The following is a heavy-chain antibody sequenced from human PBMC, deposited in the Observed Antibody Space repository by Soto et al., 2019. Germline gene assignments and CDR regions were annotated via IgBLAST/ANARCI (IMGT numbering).Heavy chain of an antibody. J-gene: IGHJ6*02. CDR1: GFTLSSYA. V-gene: IGHV3-23*01. D-gene: IGHD2-15*01. CDR2: ISGSGDTT. Sequence: GGSLRLSCAASGFTLSSYAMNWVRQAPGKGLEWVSGISGSGDTTYYADSVKGRFTISRDNSKNTLYLQMNSLRAEDTAVYYCAKVVHSPGGGYYYYYGMDVWGQGTTVTGSS. CDR3: AKVVHSPGGGYYYYYGMDV.